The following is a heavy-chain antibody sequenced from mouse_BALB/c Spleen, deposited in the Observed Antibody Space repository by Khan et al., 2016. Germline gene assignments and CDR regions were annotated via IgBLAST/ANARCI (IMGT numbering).Heavy chain of an antibody. CDR2: IRYSGGT. V-gene: IGHV3-2*02. J-gene: IGHJ2*01. D-gene: IGHD2-4*01. Sequence: EVQLVESGPGLVKPSQSLSLTCAITGYSITSDYTWNWIRQFPGNKLEWMGYIRYSGGTSYNPSLKSRISITRDTSKNQFFLQLNSVTTEDTATDYCARRGNYDGFYFDYWGQGTTLTVSS. CDR3: ARRGNYDGFYFDY. CDR1: GYSITSDYT.